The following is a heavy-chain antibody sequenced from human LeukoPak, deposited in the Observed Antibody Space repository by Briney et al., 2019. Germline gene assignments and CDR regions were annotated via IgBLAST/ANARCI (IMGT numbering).Heavy chain of an antibody. CDR1: GFIFSSYS. Sequence: TGGSLRLSCAASGFIFSSYSMNWVRQAPGKGLEWVSFISTSSSYIYYADSVKGRFTISRDNAKNSLYLQMNSLRAEDTAVYYCARASSSWYYFDYWGQGTLVTVSS. J-gene: IGHJ4*02. CDR3: ARASSSWYYFDY. D-gene: IGHD6-13*01. V-gene: IGHV3-21*01. CDR2: ISTSSSYI.